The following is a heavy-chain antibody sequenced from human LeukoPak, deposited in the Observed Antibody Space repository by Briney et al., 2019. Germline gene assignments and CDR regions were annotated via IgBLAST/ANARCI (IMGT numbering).Heavy chain of an antibody. CDR1: GFTLSGSA. D-gene: IGHD3-10*01. V-gene: IGHV3-73*01. J-gene: IGHJ4*02. CDR3: ATGGSNYYGSGSQGFDY. CDR2: IGSKVNSYAI. Sequence: GGSLRLSCAASGFTLSGSAMHWVRQASGKGLEWVGRIGSKVNSYAIEYAASVKGRFTISRDDSKNTAYLQMNSLRAEDTAVYYCATGGSNYYGSGSQGFDYWGQGTLVTVSS.